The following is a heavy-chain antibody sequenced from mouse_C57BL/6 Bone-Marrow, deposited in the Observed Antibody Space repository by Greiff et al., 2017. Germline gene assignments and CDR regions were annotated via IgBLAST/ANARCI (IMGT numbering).Heavy chain of an antibody. Sequence: VQLQQPGAELVMPGASVKLSCKASGYTFTSYWMHWVKQRPGQGLEWIGEIDPSDSYTNYNQKFKGKSTLTVDKSSSTAYMQRSSLTSEDSAVYCCARGACHFDYWGQGTTLTVSS. CDR3: ARGACHFDY. J-gene: IGHJ2*01. CDR2: IDPSDSYT. V-gene: IGHV1-69*01. CDR1: GYTFTSYW. D-gene: IGHD6-1*01.